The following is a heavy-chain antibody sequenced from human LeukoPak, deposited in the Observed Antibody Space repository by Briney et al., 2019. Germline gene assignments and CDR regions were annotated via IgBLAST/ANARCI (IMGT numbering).Heavy chain of an antibody. J-gene: IGHJ4*02. CDR3: ARNLPAADY. CDR2: IRYDGYEK. Sequence: PGGSLRLSCASSGFTFSDYGMHWVRQAPGKGLEWVAFIRYDGYEKYYADSVKGRFTISRDNAKNSLYLQMNSLRAEDTAVYYCARNLPAADYWGQGTLVTVSS. CDR1: GFTFSDYG. V-gene: IGHV3-30*02. D-gene: IGHD2-2*01.